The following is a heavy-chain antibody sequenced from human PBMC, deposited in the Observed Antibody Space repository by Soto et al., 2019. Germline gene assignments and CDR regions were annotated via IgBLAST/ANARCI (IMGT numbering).Heavy chain of an antibody. J-gene: IGHJ5*02. CDR1: GYRFTPYW. CDR3: ARKDKSGYFNWFDP. Sequence: GESLKISCRTSGYRFTPYWIAWVRQMPGKGLAWVGIIFPSDSDTRYSPSFQGQVTISADRSSSTVFLQWASLKASDTAVYFCARKDKSGYFNWFDPWGQGTLVTVSS. V-gene: IGHV5-51*01. CDR2: IFPSDSDT. D-gene: IGHD3-22*01.